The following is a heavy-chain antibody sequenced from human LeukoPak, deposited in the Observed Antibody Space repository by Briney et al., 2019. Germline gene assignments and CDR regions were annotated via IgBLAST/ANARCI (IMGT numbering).Heavy chain of an antibody. CDR2: IIPIFGTA. CDR3: ARAEKRITMVRGVIIDYYYYMDV. CDR1: GGTFSSYA. D-gene: IGHD3-10*01. V-gene: IGHV1-69*13. J-gene: IGHJ6*03. Sequence: SVKVSCKASGGTFSSYAISWARQAPGQGLEWMGGIIPIFGTANYAQKFQGRVTITADESTSTAYMELSSLRSEDTAVYYCARAEKRITMVRGVIIDYYYYMDVWGKGTTVTISS.